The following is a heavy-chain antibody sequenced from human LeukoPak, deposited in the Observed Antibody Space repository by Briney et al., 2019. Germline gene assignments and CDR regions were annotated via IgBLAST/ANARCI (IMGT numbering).Heavy chain of an antibody. CDR1: GFTFSSYW. V-gene: IGHV3-74*01. CDR3: APTRGSSSWPFDY. Sequence: SGGSLRLSCAASGFTFSSYWMHWVRQAPGKGLVWVSRINSDGSSTTYADFVKGRFTISRDNAKNALYLQMNSLRAEDTAVYYCAPTRGSSSWPFDYWGQGTLVTVSS. D-gene: IGHD6-13*01. CDR2: INSDGSST. J-gene: IGHJ4*02.